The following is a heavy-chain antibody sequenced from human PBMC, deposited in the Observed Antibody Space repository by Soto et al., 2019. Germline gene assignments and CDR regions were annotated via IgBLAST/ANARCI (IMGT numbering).Heavy chain of an antibody. D-gene: IGHD6-13*01. Sequence: QVQLQESGPGLVKPSETLSLTCTVSGGSISSYYWSWIWQPPAKGLERIGYIYYCGSNNYNPTPTGRDAISVDTSKNQCSLKLSAVTAADTAVDCCARHRGSSSNWFDPWGQGTLVTVSS. CDR1: GGSISSYY. J-gene: IGHJ5*02. CDR2: IYYCGSN. CDR3: ARHRGSSSNWFDP. V-gene: IGHV4-59*08.